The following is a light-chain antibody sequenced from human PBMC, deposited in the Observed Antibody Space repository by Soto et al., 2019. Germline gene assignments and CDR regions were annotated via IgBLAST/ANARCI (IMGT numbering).Light chain of an antibody. V-gene: IGLV2-14*01. J-gene: IGLJ3*02. CDR1: SSDVGGYNY. CDR2: EVN. CDR3: SSFTTSNTWV. Sequence: QSALTQSASVSESPGQSIAISCTGTSSDVGGYNYVSWYQQHPGKAPKLMIYEVNNRPSGVSNRFSGSKSGNTASLTISGLQAEDEADYYCSSFTTSNTWVFGGGTKVTVL.